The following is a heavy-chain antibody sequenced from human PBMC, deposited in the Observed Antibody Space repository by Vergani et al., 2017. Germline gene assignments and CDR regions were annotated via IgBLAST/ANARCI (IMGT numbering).Heavy chain of an antibody. CDR3: ARGQLVPGYYYYVDV. Sequence: QVQLQESGPGLVKPSQTLSLTCTVSGGSISSGGYYWSWIRQHPGKGLEWIGYIYYSGSTYYNPSLKSRVTISVDTSKNQFSLKLSSVTAADTAVYYCARGQLVPGYYYYVDVWGKGTTVTVSS. CDR1: GGSISSGGYY. V-gene: IGHV4-31*03. D-gene: IGHD6-13*01. J-gene: IGHJ6*03. CDR2: IYYSGST.